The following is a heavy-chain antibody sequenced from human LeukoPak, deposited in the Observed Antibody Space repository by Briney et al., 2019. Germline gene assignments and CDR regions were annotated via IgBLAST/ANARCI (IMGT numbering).Heavy chain of an antibody. CDR3: AKDGDYGTQNFDY. CDR2: ISGSGGST. CDR1: GFTFSSYA. V-gene: IGHV3-23*01. Sequence: GDSLKISCAPSGFTFSSYAMSWVRQAPGKGLEWVSAISGSGGSTYYADSVKGRFTISRDNSKNTLYLQMNSLRAEDTAVYYCAKDGDYGTQNFDYWGQGTLVTVSS. D-gene: IGHD4-17*01. J-gene: IGHJ4*02.